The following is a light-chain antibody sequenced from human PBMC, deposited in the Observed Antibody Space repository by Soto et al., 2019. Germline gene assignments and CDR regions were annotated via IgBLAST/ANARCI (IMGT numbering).Light chain of an antibody. CDR2: AAS. J-gene: IGKJ5*01. Sequence: DIQMTQSPSSLSASLGDRVTITCRASQSISSYLNCYQQKPGKAPKLLIYAASSLQSGVPSRFSGGASGTEFTLTITSLQPEDFATYYCQQSYSTPPITFGQGTRLEIK. V-gene: IGKV1-39*01. CDR3: QQSYSTPPIT. CDR1: QSISSY.